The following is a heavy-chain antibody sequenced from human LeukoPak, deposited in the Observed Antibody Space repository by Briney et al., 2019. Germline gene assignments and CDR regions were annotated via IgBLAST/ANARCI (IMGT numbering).Heavy chain of an antibody. D-gene: IGHD2/OR15-2a*01. CDR3: ARDFRDRSMPIDF. CDR2: ISSNAIST. J-gene: IGHJ4*02. CDR1: GFTFSDYY. Sequence: GGSLRLSCAASGFTFSDYYMSWIHQAPGKGLEWLSYISSNAISTHYADSVKGRFTISRDNAKNSLYLQMNSLRGEDTAVYYCARDFRDRSMPIDFWGQGTLVTVSS. V-gene: IGHV3-11*01.